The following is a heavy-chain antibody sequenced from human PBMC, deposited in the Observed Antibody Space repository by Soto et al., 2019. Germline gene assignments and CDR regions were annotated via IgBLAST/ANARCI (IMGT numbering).Heavy chain of an antibody. CDR2: ISAYNGNT. CDR1: GYTFTSYG. CDR3: ARDGPDIVATPTLFDY. J-gene: IGHJ4*02. D-gene: IGHD5-12*01. V-gene: IGHV1-18*01. Sequence: ASVKVSCKASGYTFTSYGISWVRQAPGQGLEWMGWISAYNGNTNYAQKLQGRVTMTTDTSTSTAYMELRSLRSDDTAVYYCARDGPDIVATPTLFDYWGQGTLVTAPQ.